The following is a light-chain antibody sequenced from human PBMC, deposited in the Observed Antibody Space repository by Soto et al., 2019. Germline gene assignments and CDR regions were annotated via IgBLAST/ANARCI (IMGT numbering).Light chain of an antibody. Sequence: QSALTQPASVSGPPGQSITISCSGTSSDIGAYDHVAWFQQFPGKTPKLVIYSVSNRPSGVSYRFSGSKSGNTASLTISGLQADDEADYYCISYTVSRSYVFGPGTKVTVL. CDR1: SSDIGAYDH. J-gene: IGLJ1*01. CDR3: ISYTVSRSYV. V-gene: IGLV2-14*01. CDR2: SVS.